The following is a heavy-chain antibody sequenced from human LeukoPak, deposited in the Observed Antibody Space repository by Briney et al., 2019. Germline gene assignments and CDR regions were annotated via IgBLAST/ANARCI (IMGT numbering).Heavy chain of an antibody. J-gene: IGHJ4*02. CDR1: GFTFSSYA. CDR3: AKVLSYPTYYFDY. V-gene: IGHV3-23*01. D-gene: IGHD2-15*01. Sequence: GGSLRLSCAASGFTFSSYAMSWVRQAPGKGLEWVSIISGTDSSTYYADSVKGRFTISRDNSKNTLYLQMNSLRAEDTAVYYCAKVLSYPTYYFDYWGQGTLVTVSS. CDR2: ISGTDSST.